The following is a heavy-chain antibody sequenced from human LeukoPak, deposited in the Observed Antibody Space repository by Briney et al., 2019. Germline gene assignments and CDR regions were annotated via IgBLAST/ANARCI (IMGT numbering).Heavy chain of an antibody. CDR2: IYTSGST. D-gene: IGHD2-2*01. J-gene: IGHJ4*02. CDR3: ARGNCRRTRCYELDY. CDR1: GGSISSGSYY. V-gene: IGHV4-61*02. Sequence: PSETLSLTCTVSGGSISSGSYYWSWIRQPAGKGLEWIGRIYTSGSTNYNPSLKSRVTISVDTSKNQFSLKLSSVTAADTAVYYCARGNCRRTRCYELDYWGQGTLVTVSS.